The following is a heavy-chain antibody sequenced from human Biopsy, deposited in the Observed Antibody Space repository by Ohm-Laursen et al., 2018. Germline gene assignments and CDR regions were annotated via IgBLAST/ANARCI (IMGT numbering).Heavy chain of an antibody. CDR2: MNPDSGNT. CDR1: GYTFTDYY. Sequence: GSSVKVSCKASGYTFTDYYVHWVRQAPGHGLEWMGWMNPDSGNTGYAQNFQGRVTMTRNTSISTAYMELSSLRSEDTAVYFCARADPPLFYYGSGSSNWFDPWGQGTLVTVSS. D-gene: IGHD3-10*01. CDR3: ARADPPLFYYGSGSSNWFDP. V-gene: IGHV1-8*02. J-gene: IGHJ5*02.